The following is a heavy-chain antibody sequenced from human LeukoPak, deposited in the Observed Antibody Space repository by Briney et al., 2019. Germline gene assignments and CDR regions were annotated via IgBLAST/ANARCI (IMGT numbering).Heavy chain of an antibody. J-gene: IGHJ6*02. Sequence: PSETLSLTCAVYGGSFSGYYWSWIRQPPGKGLEWIGEINHSGSTNYNPSLKSRVTISVDTSKNQFPLKLSSVTAADTAVYYCARHIVVVPAATPSPNYQESGMDVWGQGTTVTVSS. CDR2: INHSGST. CDR1: GGSFSGYY. D-gene: IGHD2-2*01. V-gene: IGHV4-34*01. CDR3: ARHIVVVPAATPSPNYQESGMDV.